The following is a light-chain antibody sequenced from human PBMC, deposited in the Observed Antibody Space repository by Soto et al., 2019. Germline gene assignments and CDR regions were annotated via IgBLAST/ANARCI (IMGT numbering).Light chain of an antibody. CDR3: QQLNSYPRVT. Sequence: IQLTQSPSFLSASVEDRVTITCRASQGISSYLAWYQQKPGKAPKLLIYAASTLQSGVPSRFSGSGSGTEFTLTISSLQPEDFATYYCQQLNSYPRVTFGGGTKVEIK. J-gene: IGKJ4*01. V-gene: IGKV1-9*01. CDR1: QGISSY. CDR2: AAS.